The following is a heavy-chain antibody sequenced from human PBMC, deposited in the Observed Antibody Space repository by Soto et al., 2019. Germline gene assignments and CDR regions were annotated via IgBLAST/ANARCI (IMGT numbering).Heavy chain of an antibody. D-gene: IGHD3-16*02. CDR3: AKASTYEYVWGSYRYYFNY. J-gene: IGHJ4*02. Sequence: PGGSLRLSCEASGFPFTTYAMSCVRQAPREGLEWVSGISGSGDRTHYIDSVKGRFTISRDNYKNTLYLQMTSLRAEDTAIYYCAKASTYEYVWGSYRYYFNYWGQGTLVTVSS. CDR1: GFPFTTYA. V-gene: IGHV3-23*01. CDR2: ISGSGDRT.